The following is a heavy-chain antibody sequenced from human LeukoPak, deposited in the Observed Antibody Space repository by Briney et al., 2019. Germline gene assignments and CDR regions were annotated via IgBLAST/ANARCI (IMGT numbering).Heavy chain of an antibody. CDR2: ISSNGGST. J-gene: IGHJ6*03. V-gene: IGHV3-64*01. Sequence: GGSLRLSCAASGFTFSSNAMHWVRQAPGKGLEYVSAISSNGGSTYYANSVKGRFTISRDNSKNTLYLQMGSLRAGDMAVYYCARGTGYSYGYANYYMDVWGKGTTVTVSS. CDR3: ARGTGYSYGYANYYMDV. D-gene: IGHD5-18*01. CDR1: GFTFSSNA.